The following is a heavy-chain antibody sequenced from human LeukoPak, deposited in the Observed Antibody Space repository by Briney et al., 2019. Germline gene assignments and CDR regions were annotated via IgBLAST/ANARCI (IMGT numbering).Heavy chain of an antibody. CDR3: ARGILWLANYYYYYMDV. V-gene: IGHV1-69*05. J-gene: IGHJ6*03. D-gene: IGHD6-19*01. CDR2: IIPIFGTA. CDR1: GGTFSSYA. Sequence: SVKVSCKASGGTFSSYAISWVRQAPGQGLEWMGGIIPIFGTANYAQKFQGRVTITTDESTSTAYMELSSLRSEDTAVYYCARGILWLANYYYYYMDVWGKGTTVTVSS.